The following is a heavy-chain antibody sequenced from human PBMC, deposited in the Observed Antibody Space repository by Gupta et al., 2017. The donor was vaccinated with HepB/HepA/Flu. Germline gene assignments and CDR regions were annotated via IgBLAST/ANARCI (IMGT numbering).Heavy chain of an antibody. CDR2: ISSSGSTI. V-gene: IGHV3-11*01. CDR3: ARDLGYSGYDRFDY. D-gene: IGHD5-12*01. J-gene: IGHJ4*02. CDR1: GFPLSDYY. Sequence: QVQLVESGGGLVKPGVSLRLSCAASGFPLSDYYMSWIRKAPGKGLEWVSYISSSGSTIYYGDSGKGRFTISRENAKNSLYLQMKSLRAEETGVYYCARDLGYSGYDRFDYWGQGTLVTVSS.